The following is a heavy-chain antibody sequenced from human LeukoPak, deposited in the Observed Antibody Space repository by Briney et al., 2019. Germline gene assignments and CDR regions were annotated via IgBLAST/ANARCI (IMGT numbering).Heavy chain of an antibody. CDR1: GYTFTGYY. Sequence: ASVKVSCKASGYTFTGYYMHWVRQAPGQGLEWMGWINPKSGGTKYVQKFQGRVTMTRDTSISTVYMELSRLRSEDTAVYYCARIMVRGLTHYAFDFWGQGTMVSVSS. V-gene: IGHV1-2*02. J-gene: IGHJ3*01. CDR3: ARIMVRGLTHYAFDF. D-gene: IGHD3-10*01. CDR2: INPKSGGT.